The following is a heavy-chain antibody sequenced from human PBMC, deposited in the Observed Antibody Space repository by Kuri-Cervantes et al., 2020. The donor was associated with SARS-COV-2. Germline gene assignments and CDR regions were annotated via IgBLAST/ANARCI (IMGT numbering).Heavy chain of an antibody. CDR3: AKSPTTVTTFDNWFDP. CDR1: GFTFSDYY. J-gene: IGHJ5*02. V-gene: IGHV3-11*01. CDR2: ISSSGSTI. Sequence: GGSLRLSCAASGFTFSDYYMSWIRQAPGKGLEWVSYISSSGSTIYYADSVKGRFTISRDNSKNTLYLQMNSLRAEDTAVYYCAKSPTTVTTFDNWFDPWGQGTLVTVSS. D-gene: IGHD4-11*01.